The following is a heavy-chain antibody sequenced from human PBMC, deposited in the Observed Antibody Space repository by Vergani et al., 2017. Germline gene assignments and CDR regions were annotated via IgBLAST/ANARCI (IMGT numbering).Heavy chain of an antibody. CDR1: GFTFSSYA. D-gene: IGHD2-2*01. J-gene: IGHJ6*03. Sequence: EVQLLESGGGLVQPGGSLRLSCAASGFTFSSYAMSWVRQAPGKGLEWVSVISGSGGTTYYADSVKGRFTISRDNSKNTLYLQMNSLRAEDTAVYYCAKGILGYCSSTSCYRVMDVWGKGTTVTVSS. V-gene: IGHV3-23*01. CDR3: AKGILGYCSSTSCYRVMDV. CDR2: ISGSGGTT.